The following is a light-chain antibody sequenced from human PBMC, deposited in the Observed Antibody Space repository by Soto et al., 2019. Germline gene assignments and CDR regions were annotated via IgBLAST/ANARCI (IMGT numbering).Light chain of an antibody. J-gene: IGKJ1*01. CDR3: QQYNPYSRT. Sequence: IQLTQSPSSLSASVGDRVTITCRASQTISSWLAWYQQKPGKAPKLLIYKASTLKSGVPSRFSGSGSGTEFTLTISSLQPDDFAIYYCQQYNPYSRTFGQGTKVDIK. CDR1: QTISSW. CDR2: KAS. V-gene: IGKV1-5*03.